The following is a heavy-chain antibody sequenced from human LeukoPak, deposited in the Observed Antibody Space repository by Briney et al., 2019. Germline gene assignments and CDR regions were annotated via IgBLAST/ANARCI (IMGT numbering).Heavy chain of an antibody. J-gene: IGHJ4*02. CDR2: INPNSGGT. CDR1: GYTFTGYY. V-gene: IGHV1-2*06. Sequence: ASVKVPCKASGYTFTGYYMHWVRQAPGQGLEWMGRINPNSGGTNYAQKFQGRVTMTRDTSISTAYMELSRLRSDDTAVYYCRADYYDSSGYGILFDYWGQGTLVTVSS. CDR3: RADYYDSSGYGILFDY. D-gene: IGHD3-22*01.